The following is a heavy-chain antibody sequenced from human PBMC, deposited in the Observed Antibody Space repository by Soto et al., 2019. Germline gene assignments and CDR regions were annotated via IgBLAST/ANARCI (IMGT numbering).Heavy chain of an antibody. CDR1: GFTFSSYT. Sequence: GGSLRLSCAVSGFTFSSYTMAWVRQAPGKGLEWVSSISGSGGSPNYADSVQGRFTISRDNPKNTLYLQMNSLRAEDTAVYYCATSPKYYDFWSGLSHPRLDYYYMDVWGKGTTVTVSS. CDR2: ISGSGGSP. CDR3: ATSPKYYDFWSGLSHPRLDYYYMDV. J-gene: IGHJ6*03. V-gene: IGHV3-23*01. D-gene: IGHD3-3*01.